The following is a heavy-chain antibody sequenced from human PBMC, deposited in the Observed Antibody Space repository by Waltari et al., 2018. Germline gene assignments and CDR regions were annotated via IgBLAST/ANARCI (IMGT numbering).Heavy chain of an antibody. CDR2: INPNSGGT. CDR1: GYTFTGYY. D-gene: IGHD6-13*01. V-gene: IGHV1-2*02. J-gene: IGHJ1*01. Sequence: QVQLVQSGAAVKKPGASVKVSCKASGYTFTGYYMHWVQQAPGQGLEWMGWINPNSGGTNYAQKFQGRVTMTRDTSISTAYMELSRLRSDDTAVYYCVRDDGIAAAGTEYLQHWGQGTLVTVSS. CDR3: VRDDGIAAAGTEYLQH.